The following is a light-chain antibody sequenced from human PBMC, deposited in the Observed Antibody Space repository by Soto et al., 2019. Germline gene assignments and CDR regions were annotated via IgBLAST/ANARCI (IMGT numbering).Light chain of an antibody. CDR1: HGISSY. CDR3: QQYLIYPCP. CDR2: AAS. Sequence: AIRMTQSPSSFSASTGDRVTITCRARHGISSYLAWYQQKPGKAPKLLIDAASTLQNGVPLRFSGSGSGTDFSFTISSLQSDDFATYYCQQYLIYPCPFGPGTKVYIK. V-gene: IGKV1-8*01. J-gene: IGKJ3*01.